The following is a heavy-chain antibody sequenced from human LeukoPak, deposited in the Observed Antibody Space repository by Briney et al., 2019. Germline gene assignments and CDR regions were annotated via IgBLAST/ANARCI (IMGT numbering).Heavy chain of an antibody. D-gene: IGHD4-23*01. V-gene: IGHV7-4-1*02. CDR3: ARDKSGNHFDY. J-gene: IGHJ4*02. CDR1: GYTFTSYG. CDR2: INTNTGNP. Sequence: ASVKVSCKASGYTFTSYGISWVRQAPGQGLEWMGWINTNTGNPTYAQGFTGRFVFSLDTSVSTAYLQISSLKAEDTAVYYCARDKSGNHFDYWGQGTLVTVSS.